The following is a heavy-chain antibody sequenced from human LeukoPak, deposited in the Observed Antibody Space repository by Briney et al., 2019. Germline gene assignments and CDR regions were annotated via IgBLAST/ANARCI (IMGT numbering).Heavy chain of an antibody. D-gene: IGHD6-13*01. V-gene: IGHV4-61*01. CDR2: IYYSGST. Sequence: SETLSLTCTVSGGSVSSGSYYWSWIRQPPGKGLEWIGYIYYSGSTNYNPSLKSRVTISVDTSKNQFSLKLGSVTAADTAVYYCASRAAADPDYWGQGTLVTVSS. J-gene: IGHJ4*02. CDR1: GGSVSSGSYY. CDR3: ASRAAADPDY.